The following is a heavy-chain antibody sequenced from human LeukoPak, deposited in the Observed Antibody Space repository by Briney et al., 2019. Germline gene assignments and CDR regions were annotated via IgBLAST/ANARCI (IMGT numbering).Heavy chain of an antibody. J-gene: IGHJ4*02. CDR3: ARVVRAAPDYYFDY. Sequence: SETLSLTCSVSGGSITSSSYYWVWIRQPPGRGLEWIGSIYYTGSTYYNPSLKSRVTISVDTSKNQFSLKLSSVTAADTAVYYCARVVRAAPDYYFDYWGQGTLVTVSS. V-gene: IGHV4-39*07. CDR2: IYYTGST. D-gene: IGHD6-6*01. CDR1: GGSITSSSYY.